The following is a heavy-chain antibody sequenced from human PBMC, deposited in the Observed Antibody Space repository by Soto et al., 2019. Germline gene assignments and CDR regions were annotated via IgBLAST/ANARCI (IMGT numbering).Heavy chain of an antibody. CDR3: ARAGGSCSGGSCTHYYFYGMDV. V-gene: IGHV3-74*01. CDR1: GFTFSRFW. CDR2: INSDGSST. Sequence: EVQLVESGGGLVQPGGSLRVSCAASGFTFSRFWMHWVRQAPGMGLVWVSRINSDGSSTNYADSVKGRFTISRDNAKNTLYVQMNSLRAEDTAVYYCARAGGSCSGGSCTHYYFYGMDVWGQGTTVTVSS. J-gene: IGHJ6*01. D-gene: IGHD2-15*01.